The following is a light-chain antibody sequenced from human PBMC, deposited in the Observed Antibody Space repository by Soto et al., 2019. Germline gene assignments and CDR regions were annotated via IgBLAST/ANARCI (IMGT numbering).Light chain of an antibody. V-gene: IGLV2-14*01. CDR2: EVT. J-gene: IGLJ1*01. Sequence: QSARTQPASVSGSPGQSITISCTGSSSDVGAYNFVSWYQHHPGKAPELILYEVTTRPSGVSSRFSGSKSGNTASLTISGLQADDVSNYYCSPYTITNFPYLSGNGTKLT. CDR3: SPYTITNFPYL. CDR1: SSDVGAYNF.